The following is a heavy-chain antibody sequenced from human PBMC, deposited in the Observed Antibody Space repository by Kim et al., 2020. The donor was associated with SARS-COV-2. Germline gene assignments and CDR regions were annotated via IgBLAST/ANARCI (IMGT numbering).Heavy chain of an antibody. CDR3: ARDWGSTRPVYYYGMDV. CDR2: INPNSGGT. V-gene: IGHV1-2*02. Sequence: ASVKVSCKASGYTFTGYYMHWVRQAPGQGLEWMGWINPNSGGTNYAQKFQGRVTMTRDTSISTAYMELSRLRSDDTAVYYCARDWGSTRPVYYYGMDVWGQGTTVTVSS. D-gene: IGHD3-16*01. J-gene: IGHJ6*02. CDR1: GYTFTGYY.